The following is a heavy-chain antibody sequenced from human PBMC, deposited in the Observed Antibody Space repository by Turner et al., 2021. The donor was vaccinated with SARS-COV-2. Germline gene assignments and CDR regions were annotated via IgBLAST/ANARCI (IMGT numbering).Heavy chain of an antibody. J-gene: IGHJ5*02. CDR2: IFSSDSDT. CDR3: VRSRSWVSGFFDP. V-gene: IGHV5-51*01. Sequence: EVRLVQSGTEVKKPGESLKISCEGSGYTFTSYWIGWVRQKPGKGLEWMGIIFSSDSDTRYNPSFQGQVTISVDRSISTAYLQWSSLTASDTAMYYCVRSRSWVSGFFDPWGQGTLVIVSS. CDR1: GYTFTSYW. D-gene: IGHD6-13*01.